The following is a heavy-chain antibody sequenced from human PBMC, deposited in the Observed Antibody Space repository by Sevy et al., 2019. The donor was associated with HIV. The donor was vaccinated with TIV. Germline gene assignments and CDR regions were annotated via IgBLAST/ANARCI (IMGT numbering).Heavy chain of an antibody. CDR3: ARWYCSNNDCYHLDF. V-gene: IGHV4-59*01. J-gene: IGHJ4*02. Sequence: SETLSLTCTVSGGSINYYYWSWIRQPPGKGLEWIGYIYYSGSINYSPSLKSRVTMSVDTSKNQFSLKLTSVTAADTAIYYCARWYCSNNDCYHLDFWGQGTLVTVSS. D-gene: IGHD2-2*01. CDR2: IYYSGSI. CDR1: GGSINYYY.